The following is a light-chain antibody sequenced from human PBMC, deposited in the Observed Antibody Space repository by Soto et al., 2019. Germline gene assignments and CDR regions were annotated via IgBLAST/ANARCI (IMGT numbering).Light chain of an antibody. J-gene: IGLJ3*02. V-gene: IGLV2-8*01. CDR3: GSYTSATTWV. Sequence: QSVLTQPPSASGSPGQSVTISCTGTSSDVGGYNYVSWYQQHPGKAPKLMIYEVSKRPSGVPDRFSGSKSGNTASLTVSGLQAEDEASYFCGSYTSATTWVFGGGTKLTVL. CDR2: EVS. CDR1: SSDVGGYNY.